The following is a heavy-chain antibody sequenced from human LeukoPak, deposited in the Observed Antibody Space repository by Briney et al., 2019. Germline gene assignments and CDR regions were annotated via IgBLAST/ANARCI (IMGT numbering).Heavy chain of an antibody. CDR3: VRTPPNWGFDY. CDR2: MSPNSGDT. J-gene: IGHJ4*02. CDR1: GYTFTSHD. D-gene: IGHD7-27*01. V-gene: IGHV1-8*01. Sequence: VASVTVSCKASGYTFTSHDINWVRQATGQGLEWMGWMSPNSGDTGYAQKFQGRVTMNSDSSISTAYMELSSLRSEDTAIYYCVRTPPNWGFDYWGQGTLVTVSS.